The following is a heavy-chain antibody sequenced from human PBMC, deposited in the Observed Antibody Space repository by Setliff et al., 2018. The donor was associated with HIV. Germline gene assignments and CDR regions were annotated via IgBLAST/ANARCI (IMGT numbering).Heavy chain of an antibody. D-gene: IGHD3-10*01. Sequence: PSETLSLTCAVYGGSFRGYYWSWIRQPPGKGLEWIGEINHTGSTNCNPSLKSRVTMSVDTSKNQFPLKLSSVTAADTAVYYCARVYYGSGSSDAFDIWGQGTMVTVSS. CDR2: INHTGST. V-gene: IGHV4-34*01. CDR3: ARVYYGSGSSDAFDI. J-gene: IGHJ3*02. CDR1: GGSFRGYY.